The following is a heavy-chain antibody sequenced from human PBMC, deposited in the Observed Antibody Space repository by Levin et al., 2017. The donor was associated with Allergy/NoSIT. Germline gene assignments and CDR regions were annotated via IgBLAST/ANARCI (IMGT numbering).Heavy chain of an antibody. D-gene: IGHD3-9*01. J-gene: IGHJ4*02. CDR2: ISRLGAT. Sequence: SETLSLTCAVSGGSISTDNWWSWIRQPPGKGLEWIWSISRLGATTHNPSLRSRVTMSVDKSKNHFSLKLSSVTAADTAVYYCATVEGLFCSGVSCSYSFHYWGQGALVTVSS. V-gene: IGHV4-4*02. CDR3: ATVEGLFCSGVSCSYSFHY. CDR1: GGSISTDNW.